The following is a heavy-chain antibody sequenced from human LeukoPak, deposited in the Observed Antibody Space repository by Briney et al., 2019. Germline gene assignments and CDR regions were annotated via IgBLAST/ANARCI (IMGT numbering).Heavy chain of an antibody. D-gene: IGHD3-22*01. J-gene: IGHJ5*02. CDR3: ARHSSGYYYGWFDP. Sequence: PGGSLRLSCAASGFTFSSYSMNWVRQAPGKGLEWVSSISSSSSYIYYADSVKGRFTISRDNAKNSLYLQMNSLRAEDTAVYYCARHSSGYYYGWFDPWGQGTLVTVSS. V-gene: IGHV3-21*01. CDR1: GFTFSSYS. CDR2: ISSSSSYI.